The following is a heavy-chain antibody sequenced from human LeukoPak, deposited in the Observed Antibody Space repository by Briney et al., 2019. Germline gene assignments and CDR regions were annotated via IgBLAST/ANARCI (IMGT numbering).Heavy chain of an antibody. D-gene: IGHD5-24*01. CDR2: IYYSGSS. J-gene: IGHJ4*02. CDR1: GGSISSNNYY. CDR3: ARNRDGYNSFDY. V-gene: IGHV4-39*07. Sequence: SETLSLTCTVSGGSISSNNYYWGWIRQPPGKGLEWIGSIYYSGSSYYNPSLRSRVTISVDTSKNHFSLKLSSVTAADTAVYYCARNRDGYNSFDYWGQGTLVTVSS.